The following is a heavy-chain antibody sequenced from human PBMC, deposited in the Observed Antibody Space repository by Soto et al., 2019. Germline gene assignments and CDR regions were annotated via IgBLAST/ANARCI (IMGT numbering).Heavy chain of an antibody. Sequence: SETLSLTCTVSGGSISSYYWSWIRQPPGKGLEWIGYIYYSGSTNYNPSLKSRVTISVDTSKNQFSLKLSSVTAADTAVYYCARSGYSSGWYRYYFDYWGQGTLVTVSS. CDR3: ARSGYSSGWYRYYFDY. V-gene: IGHV4-59*08. CDR2: IYYSGST. J-gene: IGHJ4*02. CDR1: GGSISSYY. D-gene: IGHD6-19*01.